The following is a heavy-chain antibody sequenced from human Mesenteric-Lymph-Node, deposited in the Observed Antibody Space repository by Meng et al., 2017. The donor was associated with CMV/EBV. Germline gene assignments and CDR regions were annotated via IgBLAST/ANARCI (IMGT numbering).Heavy chain of an antibody. D-gene: IGHD4-17*01. CDR3: ARDTRVGASDWFDP. Sequence: AGASISSGDYYWSWIRQRPEKGLEWIGYIHYSGSDDYNPSLKSRVTISVDTSKNQFSLKLRSVTAADTAVYYCARDTRVGASDWFDPWGLGILVTVSS. V-gene: IGHV4-30-4*08. CDR1: GASISSGDYY. CDR2: IHYSGSD. J-gene: IGHJ5*02.